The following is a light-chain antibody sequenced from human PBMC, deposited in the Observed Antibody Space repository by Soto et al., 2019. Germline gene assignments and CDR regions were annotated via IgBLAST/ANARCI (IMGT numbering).Light chain of an antibody. J-gene: IGKJ2*01. CDR3: QQSYSTSGYT. Sequence: DIQMTQSPSSLSASVGDRVTITCRASQSISSYLNWYQQKPGKAPKLLIYAASSLQSGVPSRFSGSGSGTDFTLTISSLQPEDFATYYCQQSYSTSGYTFGQGTQLEIK. V-gene: IGKV1-39*01. CDR2: AAS. CDR1: QSISSY.